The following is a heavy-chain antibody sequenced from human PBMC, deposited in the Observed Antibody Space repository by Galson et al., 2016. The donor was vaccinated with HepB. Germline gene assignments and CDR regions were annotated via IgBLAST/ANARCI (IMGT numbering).Heavy chain of an antibody. D-gene: IGHD3-10*01. CDR1: GFTFTSYW. J-gene: IGHJ6*01. V-gene: IGHV3-74*01. CDR3: ARVGVIPYYYYGMDV. Sequence: SLRLSCAASGFTFTSYWLHWVRQVPGEGLVWVSRINSDGSSTHYADSVKGRFTISRDNAKNTVYLQMNSLRVEDTAVYYGARVGVIPYYYYGMDVWGQGTMVIVSS. CDR2: INSDGSST.